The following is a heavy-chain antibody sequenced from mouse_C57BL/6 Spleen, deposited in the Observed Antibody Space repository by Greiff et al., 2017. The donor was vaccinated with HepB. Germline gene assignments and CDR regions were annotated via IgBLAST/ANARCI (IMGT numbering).Heavy chain of an antibody. Sequence: VQLQQSGAELVRPGTSVKLSCKASGYTFTSYWMHWVKQRPGQGLEWIGVIDPSDSYTNYKQKFKGKATLTVDTSSSTAYMQLSSLTSEDSAVYYCARRLCSYYFDYWGQGTTLTVSS. D-gene: IGHD2-2*01. CDR2: IDPSDSYT. J-gene: IGHJ2*01. CDR3: ARRLCSYYFDY. V-gene: IGHV1-59*01. CDR1: GYTFTSYW.